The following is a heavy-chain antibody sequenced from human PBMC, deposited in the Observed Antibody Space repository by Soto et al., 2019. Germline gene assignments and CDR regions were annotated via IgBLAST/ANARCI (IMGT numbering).Heavy chain of an antibody. J-gene: IGHJ3*02. CDR2: IAFTGSAT. CDR3: AREGDDSSGFDAFDI. Sequence: VGSLRLSCATSGFTFHDYAMSWVRQAPVKGLEWVSSIAFTGSATYYADSVKGRFTISRDNSKNTLYLQMNSLRAEDTAVYYCAREGDDSSGFDAFDIWGQGTMVT. D-gene: IGHD3-22*01. V-gene: IGHV3-23*01. CDR1: GFTFHDYA.